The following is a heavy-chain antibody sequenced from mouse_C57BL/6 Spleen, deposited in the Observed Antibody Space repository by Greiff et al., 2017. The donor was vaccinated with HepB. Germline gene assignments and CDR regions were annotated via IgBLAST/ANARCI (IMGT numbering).Heavy chain of an antibody. Sequence: VQLQQPGAELVKPGASVKLYCKDSGYTFTSYWMHWVKQRPGQGLGWIGMIHPNSGSINYNEKFKSKATLTVDKTSSTAYMQLSSLTSEDSEVYYCTSDWVHGYAMDYWGQGTSVTVSS. D-gene: IGHD4-1*01. V-gene: IGHV1-64*01. J-gene: IGHJ4*01. CDR3: TSDWVHGYAMDY. CDR2: IHPNSGSI. CDR1: GYTFTSYW.